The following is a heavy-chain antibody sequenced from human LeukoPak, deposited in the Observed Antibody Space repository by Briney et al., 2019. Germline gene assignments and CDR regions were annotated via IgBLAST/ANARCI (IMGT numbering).Heavy chain of an antibody. CDR3: ARTQSLCSGGSCYSDWFDP. D-gene: IGHD2-15*01. J-gene: IGHJ5*02. CDR1: GYTFTGYY. V-gene: IGHV1-2*02. Sequence: ASVKVSCKASGYTFTGYYMHWVRQAPGQGLEWMGWINPNSGGTNYAQKFQGRVTMTRDTSTSTAYMELSRLRSDDTAVYYCARTQSLCSGGSCYSDWFDPWGQGTLVTVSS. CDR2: INPNSGGT.